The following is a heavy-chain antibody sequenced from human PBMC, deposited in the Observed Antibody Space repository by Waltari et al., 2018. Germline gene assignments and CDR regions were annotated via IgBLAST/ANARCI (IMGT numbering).Heavy chain of an antibody. CDR1: GFTFSSYG. CDR2: IWYDGSNK. CDR3: ARSNWKPMGYYYYMDV. J-gene: IGHJ6*03. Sequence: QVQLVESGGGVVQPGRSLRPSCAASGFTFSSYGMHWVRQAPGKGLEWVAVIWYDGSNKYYADSVKGRFTISRDNSKNTLYLQMNSLRAEDTAVYYCARSNWKPMGYYYYMDVWGKGTTVTVSS. D-gene: IGHD1-20*01. V-gene: IGHV3-33*01.